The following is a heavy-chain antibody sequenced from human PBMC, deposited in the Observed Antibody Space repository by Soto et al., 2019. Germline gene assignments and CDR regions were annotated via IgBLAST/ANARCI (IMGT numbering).Heavy chain of an antibody. V-gene: IGHV5-51*01. CDR2: ISPDDSET. J-gene: IGHJ4*02. Sequence: PVESLKISFKGSGYTFPSYWVGWVRQMPGKGLEWMGIISPDDSETRYSPSFQGQVTISVDKSITTAYLHWSSLKASDSAIYYCATWRGSSWFDYWGQGSLVTVSS. CDR3: ATWRGSSWFDY. CDR1: GYTFPSYW. D-gene: IGHD6-13*01.